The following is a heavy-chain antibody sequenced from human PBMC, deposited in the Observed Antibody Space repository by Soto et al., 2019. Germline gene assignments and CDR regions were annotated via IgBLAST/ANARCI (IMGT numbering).Heavy chain of an antibody. J-gene: IGHJ4*02. D-gene: IGHD2-8*02. Sequence: EVQVVESGGGLAQPGGSLRLSCEASGFTVSSSYMSWVRQAPGKRLEWVSVVYAGGDTFYADSVKGRFTISRDNSENTVCLQMNSLRVEDTAVDYCALHCTGGNCFGYWGQGTLVTVSS. CDR3: ALHCTGGNCFGY. CDR2: VYAGGDT. V-gene: IGHV3-66*01. CDR1: GFTVSSSY.